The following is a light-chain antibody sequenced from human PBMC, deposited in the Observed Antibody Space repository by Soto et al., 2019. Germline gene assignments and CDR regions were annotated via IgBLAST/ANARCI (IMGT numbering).Light chain of an antibody. CDR1: QDISYY. J-gene: IGKJ1*01. Sequence: DIQMTQSPSSLSASVGDRVTITCRANQDISYYLAWYQQKQGKVPKLLIYAASTLQSGVPSRFSGSGSGTDFTLTISSLQPEAIATYYCQKYHSAPRTFGQGTKVEIK. CDR3: QKYHSAPRT. CDR2: AAS. V-gene: IGKV1-27*01.